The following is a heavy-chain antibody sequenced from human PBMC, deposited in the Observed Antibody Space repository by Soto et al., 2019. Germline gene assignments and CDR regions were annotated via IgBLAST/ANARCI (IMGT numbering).Heavy chain of an antibody. D-gene: IGHD6-6*01. CDR2: IYYSGST. J-gene: IGHJ6*02. CDR3: ATGRVAARHPGFNSLRGYYYYGMDV. CDR1: GGSISSGDYY. Sequence: SETLSLTCTVSGGSISSGDYYWSWIRQPPGKGLEWIGYIYYSGSTYYNPSLKSRVTISVDTSKNQFSLKLSSVTAADTAVYYCATGRVAARHPGFNSLRGYYYYGMDVWGQGTTVTVSS. V-gene: IGHV4-30-4*01.